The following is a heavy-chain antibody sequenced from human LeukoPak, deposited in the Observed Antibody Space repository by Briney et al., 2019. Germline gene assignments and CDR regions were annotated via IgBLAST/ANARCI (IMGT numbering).Heavy chain of an antibody. Sequence: SETLSLTCAVSGGSISSGDYSWSWTRQPPGKGLEWIGYIYHSGSTYYNPSLKSRVTISVDRSKNQFSLKLSSVTAADTAVYYCARGSYGDPALFDYWGQGTLVTVSS. CDR3: ARGSYGDPALFDY. D-gene: IGHD4-17*01. V-gene: IGHV4-30-2*01. CDR2: IYHSGST. J-gene: IGHJ4*02. CDR1: GGSISSGDYS.